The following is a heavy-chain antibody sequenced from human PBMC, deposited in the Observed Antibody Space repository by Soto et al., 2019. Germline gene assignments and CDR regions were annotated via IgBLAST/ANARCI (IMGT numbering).Heavy chain of an antibody. J-gene: IGHJ6*03. D-gene: IGHD3-9*01. CDR1: GYTFTGYY. CDR2: INPSGGST. CDR3: AKDGVMSDILTGLYYYYMDV. V-gene: IGHV1-46*01. Sequence: GASVKVSCKASGYTFTGYYMHWVRQAPGQGLEWMGIINPSGGSTSYAQKFQGRVTMTRDTSTSTVYMELSSLRAEDTAVYYCAKDGVMSDILTGLYYYYMDVWGKGTTVTVSS.